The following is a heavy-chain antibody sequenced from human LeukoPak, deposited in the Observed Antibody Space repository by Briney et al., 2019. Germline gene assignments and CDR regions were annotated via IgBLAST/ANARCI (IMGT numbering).Heavy chain of an antibody. CDR3: AADGGGLSSVVTPRSSPFDY. J-gene: IGHJ4*02. Sequence: ASVKVSCKFSGYTLNELSMHWVRQAPGKGLEWKGGFDPADGETVYAHRFQGRLTMTEDTSTNTGYMELTSLRSEDTAVYYCAADGGGLSSVVTPRSSPFDYWGQGTLVTVSS. CDR2: FDPADGET. D-gene: IGHD4-23*01. CDR1: GYTLNELS. V-gene: IGHV1-24*01.